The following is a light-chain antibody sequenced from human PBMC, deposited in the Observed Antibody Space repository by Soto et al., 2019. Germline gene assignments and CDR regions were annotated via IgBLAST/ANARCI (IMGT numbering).Light chain of an antibody. V-gene: IGKV3-20*01. CDR2: GAS. J-gene: IGKJ4*01. Sequence: EIVLTQSPGTLSLSPGERATLSCRASQSVSNNYLAWYHQKPGQAPRLLIYGASRRATGIPVRFSGSVSGTVFALNISRLAPEDVAVHYGEQYGNYPLCFCGGTKVEIK. CDR1: QSVSNNY. CDR3: EQYGNYPLC.